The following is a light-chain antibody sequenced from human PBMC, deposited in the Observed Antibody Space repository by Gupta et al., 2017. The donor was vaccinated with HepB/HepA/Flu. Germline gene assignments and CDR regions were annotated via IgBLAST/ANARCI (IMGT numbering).Light chain of an antibody. CDR2: GAS. V-gene: IGKV1-33*01. J-gene: IGKJ2*01. CDR3: QQYDSSPYT. CDR1: DDIKKF. Sequence: DVQLTQSPSVLSESMGGTVTITCQASDDIKKFLNWYQQKPGKAPQLLISGASNVRPGVPARFSGSGYGTKFALTINNLQPEDAAIYYCQQYDSSPYTFGQGSKVHI.